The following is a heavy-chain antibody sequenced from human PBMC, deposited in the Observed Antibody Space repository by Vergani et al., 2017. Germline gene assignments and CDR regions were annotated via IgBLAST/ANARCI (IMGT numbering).Heavy chain of an antibody. D-gene: IGHD6-13*01. CDR2: ISGSGGST. V-gene: IGHV3-23*04. Sequence: EVQLVESGGGLVQPGRSLRLSCAASGFTFDDYAMHWVRQAPGKGLEWVSAISGSGGSTYYADSVKGRFTISRDNSKNTLYLQMNSLRAEDTAVYYCAKADGSSSWFDAFDIWGQGTMVTVSS. J-gene: IGHJ3*02. CDR1: GFTFDDYA. CDR3: AKADGSSSWFDAFDI.